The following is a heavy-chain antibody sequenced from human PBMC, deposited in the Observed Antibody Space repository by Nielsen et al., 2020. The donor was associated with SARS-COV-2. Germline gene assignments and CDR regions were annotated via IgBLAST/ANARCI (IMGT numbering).Heavy chain of an antibody. CDR3: ARDYFGDYLDGFDV. CDR2: IHHSGST. J-gene: IGHJ3*01. Sequence: SETLSLTCTVSTGINNYYWSWIRQHPGKGLEWIGYIHHSGSTNYSPSLKSRVHISLDTSQNEFSLKLTSVTAADTAMYYCARDYFGDYLDGFDVWGQGTMVTVSS. CDR1: TGINNYY. D-gene: IGHD4-17*01. V-gene: IGHV4-59*01.